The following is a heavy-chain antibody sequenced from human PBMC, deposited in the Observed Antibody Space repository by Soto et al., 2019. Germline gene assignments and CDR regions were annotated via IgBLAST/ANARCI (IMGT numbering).Heavy chain of an antibody. CDR1: GFTFSSYW. V-gene: IGHV3-7*01. D-gene: IGHD2-2*02. CDR2: IKQDGSEK. J-gene: IGHJ6*02. CDR3: ARVRYCSSTSCYIEFYYYYGMDV. Sequence: GGSLRLSCAASGFTFSSYWMSWVRQAPGKGLEWVANIKQDGSEKYYVDSVKGRFTISRDNAKNSLYLQMNSLRAEDTAVYYCARVRYCSSTSCYIEFYYYYGMDVWGQGTTVTVS.